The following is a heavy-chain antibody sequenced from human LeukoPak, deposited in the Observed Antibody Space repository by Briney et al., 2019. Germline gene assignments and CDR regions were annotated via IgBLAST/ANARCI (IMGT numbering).Heavy chain of an antibody. CDR3: ARGGTPYYDSSGYVDY. J-gene: IGHJ4*02. CDR2: IIPIFGTA. D-gene: IGHD3-22*01. V-gene: IGHV1-69*13. Sequence: ASVKVSCKASGYTFTDSYMHWVRQAPGQGLEWMGGIIPIFGTANYAQKFQGRVTITADESTSTAYMELSSLRSEDTAVYYCARGGTPYYDSSGYVDYWGQGTLVTVSS. CDR1: GYTFTDSY.